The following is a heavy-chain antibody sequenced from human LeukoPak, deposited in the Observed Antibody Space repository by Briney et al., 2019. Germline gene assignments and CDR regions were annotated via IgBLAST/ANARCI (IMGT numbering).Heavy chain of an antibody. J-gene: IGHJ5*02. CDR1: GGTFSSYA. CDR3: ARDEYYYDSSGYSVWFDP. D-gene: IGHD3-22*01. V-gene: IGHV1-69*05. Sequence: SVKVSCKASGGTFSSYAISWVRQAPGQGLEWMGGIIPIFGTANYAQKFQGRVTITTDESTSTAYMELSSLRSEDTAVDYCARDEYYYDSSGYSVWFDPWGQGTLVTVSS. CDR2: IIPIFGTA.